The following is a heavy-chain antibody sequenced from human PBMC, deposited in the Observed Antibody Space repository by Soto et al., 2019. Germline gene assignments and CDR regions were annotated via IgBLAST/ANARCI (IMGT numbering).Heavy chain of an antibody. CDR2: IYYRGST. V-gene: IGHV4-31*03. D-gene: IGHD3-3*01. Sequence: QVQLQESGPGLVKPSQTLSLPCTVTGGSISSGGYYWSWIRQHPGKGLEWIGYIYYRGSTNYNPSLKSRVTISVDTSKNQFSLKLSSVTAADTAVYYCARGDLEWLSTYYYYGMDVWGQGTTVTVSS. CDR3: ARGDLEWLSTYYYYGMDV. J-gene: IGHJ6*02. CDR1: GGSISSGGYY.